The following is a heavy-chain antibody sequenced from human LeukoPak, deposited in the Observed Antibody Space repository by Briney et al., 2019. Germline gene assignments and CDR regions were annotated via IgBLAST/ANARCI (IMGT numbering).Heavy chain of an antibody. V-gene: IGHV4-39*01. CDR2: IYYGGST. CDR1: GGSISSNTYY. CDR3: ARAYYYASGAFDI. Sequence: SETLSLTCTVSGGSISSNTYYWDWIRQPPGKGLECIGSIYYGGSTYYNPSLKSRVIISVDTSKNQFSLKLSSVTAADTAVYYCARAYYYASGAFDIWGQGTMVTVSS. J-gene: IGHJ3*02. D-gene: IGHD3-22*01.